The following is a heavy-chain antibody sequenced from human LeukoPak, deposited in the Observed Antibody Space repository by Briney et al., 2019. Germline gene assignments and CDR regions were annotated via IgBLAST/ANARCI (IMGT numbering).Heavy chain of an antibody. D-gene: IGHD7-27*01. Sequence: GGSLRLSCAASGFTFSNFAMSWVRQAPGKGLEWVSAISGDGGYIYYIDSVKGRFTTSRDNSRDTLFLQMNSLRAEDTAVYYCAKGGADDWGETWGQGTLVTVSS. J-gene: IGHJ5*02. CDR3: AKGGADDWGET. CDR1: GFTFSNFA. V-gene: IGHV3-23*01. CDR2: ISGDGGYI.